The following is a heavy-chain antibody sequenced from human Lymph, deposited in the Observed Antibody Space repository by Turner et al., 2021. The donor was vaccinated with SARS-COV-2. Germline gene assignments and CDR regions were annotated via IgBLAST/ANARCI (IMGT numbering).Heavy chain of an antibody. D-gene: IGHD3-16*01. Sequence: EVQLLESGGDLVQPGGSLILSCAASVFTFSNYAMSWVRQAPGKGLEWVSDISGSGARTYYADSVKGRFTISRDNSKNTLILQMNSLRADDTAIYYCAKSPLGEDYFDYWGQGTLVTVSS. CDR2: ISGSGART. V-gene: IGHV3-23*01. CDR1: VFTFSNYA. J-gene: IGHJ4*02. CDR3: AKSPLGEDYFDY.